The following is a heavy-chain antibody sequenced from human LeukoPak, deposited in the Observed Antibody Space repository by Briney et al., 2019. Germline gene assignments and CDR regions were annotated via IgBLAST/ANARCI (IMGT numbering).Heavy chain of an antibody. CDR2: INPNSGGT. V-gene: IGHV1-2*06. CDR3: ARGDSSGYYDN. CDR1: GYIFTDSY. J-gene: IGHJ4*02. D-gene: IGHD3-22*01. Sequence: ASVKVSCKASGYIFTDSYMHWVRQAPGQGLEWMGRINPNSGGTNYAQKFQGRVTMTRDTSISTAYMELSRLRSDDTAVYYCARGDSSGYYDNWGQGTLVTVSS.